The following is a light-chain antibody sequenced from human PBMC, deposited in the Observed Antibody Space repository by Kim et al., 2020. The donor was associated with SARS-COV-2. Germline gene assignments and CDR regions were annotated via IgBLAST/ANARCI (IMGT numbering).Light chain of an antibody. V-gene: IGLV2-14*03. CDR1: SSDIGTYND. Sequence: GESITIACTGTSSDIGTYNDVSWYQQHPGKVPKLIIYDVSNRPSGVSNRFSGSKSGNMASLTISGLQAEDEADYYCSSYTSSDTGVFGGGTQLTVL. J-gene: IGLJ2*01. CDR3: SSYTSSDTGV. CDR2: DVS.